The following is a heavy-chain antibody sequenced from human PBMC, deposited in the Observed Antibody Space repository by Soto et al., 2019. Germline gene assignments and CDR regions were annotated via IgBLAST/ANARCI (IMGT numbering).Heavy chain of an antibody. Sequence: SETLSLTCTVSGGSISSSSYYWGWIRQPPGKGLEWIGSIYYSGSTYYNPSLKSRVTISVDTSKNQFSLKLSSITAADTAVYYCARGGYCSSTSCLNWFDPWGQGTLVTVSS. CDR1: GGSISSSSYY. V-gene: IGHV4-39*01. CDR3: ARGGYCSSTSCLNWFDP. J-gene: IGHJ5*02. D-gene: IGHD2-2*01. CDR2: IYYSGST.